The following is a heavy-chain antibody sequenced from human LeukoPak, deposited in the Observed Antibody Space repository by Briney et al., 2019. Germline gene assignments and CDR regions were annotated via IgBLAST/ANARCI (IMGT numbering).Heavy chain of an antibody. V-gene: IGHV3-21*01. CDR1: GFTFSSYS. CDR2: ISDSSSLI. CDR3: ARDSRKWGTYSYYYGMDV. D-gene: IGHD3-16*01. J-gene: IGHJ6*02. Sequence: PGGSLRLSCAASGFTFSSYSMNWVRQAPGKGLEWVSFISDSSSLISYADSVKGRFTISRDNAKNSLYLQMNSLRGEDTAVYYCARDSRKWGTYSYYYGMDVWGQGTTVTVSS.